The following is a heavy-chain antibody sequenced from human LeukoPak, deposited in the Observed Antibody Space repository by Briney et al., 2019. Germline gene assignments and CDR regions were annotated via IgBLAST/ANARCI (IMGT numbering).Heavy chain of an antibody. D-gene: IGHD6-19*01. CDR1: GGTFSSYA. J-gene: IGHJ4*02. CDR3: ARARRSSGWYAADY. CDR2: IIPIFGTA. V-gene: IGHV1-69*13. Sequence: ASVKVSCKASGGTFSSYAISWVRQAPGQGLEWMGGIIPIFGTASYAQKFQGRVTITADESTSTAYTELSSLRSEDTAVYYCARARRSSGWYAADYWGQGTLVTVSS.